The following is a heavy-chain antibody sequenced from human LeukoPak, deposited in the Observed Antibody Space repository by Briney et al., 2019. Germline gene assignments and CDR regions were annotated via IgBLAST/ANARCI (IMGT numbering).Heavy chain of an antibody. CDR3: ARDREDVLFDY. Sequence: PGGSLRLSCAASGVTFSSYWMSWVRQAPGKGLEWVANIKQDESEKYYADSVKGRFTISRDNAKKSLYLQMNNLRAEDTAVYYCARDREDVLFDYWGQGILVTVSS. D-gene: IGHD2-8*01. V-gene: IGHV3-7*01. CDR2: IKQDESEK. CDR1: GVTFSSYW. J-gene: IGHJ4*02.